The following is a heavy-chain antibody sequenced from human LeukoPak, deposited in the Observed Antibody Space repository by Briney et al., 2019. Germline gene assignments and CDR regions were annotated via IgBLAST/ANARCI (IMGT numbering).Heavy chain of an antibody. V-gene: IGHV1-18*01. D-gene: IGHD6-19*01. Sequence: ASVKVSCKASGYTFTSYGISWVRQAPGQGLEWMGWISAYNGNTNYAQKLQGRVTMTTDTSTSTAYMELRSLRSDDTAVYYCVKESGAVFGPDYFDSWGQGTLVTVSS. J-gene: IGHJ4*02. CDR1: GYTFTSYG. CDR2: ISAYNGNT. CDR3: VKESGAVFGPDYFDS.